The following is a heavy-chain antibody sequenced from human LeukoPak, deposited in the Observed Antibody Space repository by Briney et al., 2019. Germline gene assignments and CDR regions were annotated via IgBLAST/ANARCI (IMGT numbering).Heavy chain of an antibody. Sequence: SVKVSCKASGDTFSTYTVTWVRQAPGQGLEWMGGVIPILGTPNYAQKFQGRVTITADKSTTTVSIDLRSLKSDDTAVYYCARVERGGVLVVWGPGTLVIVSS. J-gene: IGHJ4*02. CDR2: VIPILGTP. CDR1: GDTFSTYT. D-gene: IGHD3-16*01. V-gene: IGHV1-69*08. CDR3: ARVERGGVLVV.